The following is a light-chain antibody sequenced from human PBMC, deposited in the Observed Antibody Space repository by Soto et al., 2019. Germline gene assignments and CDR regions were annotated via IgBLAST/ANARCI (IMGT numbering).Light chain of an antibody. CDR2: DVN. V-gene: IGLV2-11*01. CDR3: CSYAGTYSLL. Sequence: QSALTQPRSVSGSPGQSVTISCTGTSSDVGAYNYVSWFQQHPGKAPKLMMSDVNKWPSGVPDRFSGSKSGTTASLTISGLQAEDEADYYCCSYAGTYSLLFGGGTKVTVL. J-gene: IGLJ2*01. CDR1: SSDVGAYNY.